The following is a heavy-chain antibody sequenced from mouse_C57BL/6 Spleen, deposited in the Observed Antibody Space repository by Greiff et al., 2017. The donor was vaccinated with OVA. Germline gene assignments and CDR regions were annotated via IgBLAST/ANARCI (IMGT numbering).Heavy chain of an antibody. J-gene: IGHJ3*01. D-gene: IGHD2-4*01. CDR3: ARMDYDYDAQFAY. V-gene: IGHV7-3*01. CDR2: IRNKANGYTT. Sequence: EVMLVESGGGLVQPGGSLSLSCAASGFTFTDYYMSWVRQPPGKALEWLGFIRNKANGYTTEYSASVKGRFTISRDNSQSILYLQMKALRAEDSATYYCARMDYDYDAQFAYWGQGTLVTVSA. CDR1: GFTFTDYY.